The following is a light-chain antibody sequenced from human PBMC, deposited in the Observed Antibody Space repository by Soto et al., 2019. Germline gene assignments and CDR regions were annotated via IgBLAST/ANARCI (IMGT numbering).Light chain of an antibody. CDR1: QSVSGW. V-gene: IGKV1-5*03. Sequence: DIPMTQSPSTLSASVGDRVIITCRASQSVSGWLAWYQQKPGKAPKLLIYEASSLENGVPSWFSGSGSGTEFTLTISSLQPDDFATYYCQQYNTYPWTFGQGTKVEIK. CDR2: EAS. CDR3: QQYNTYPWT. J-gene: IGKJ1*01.